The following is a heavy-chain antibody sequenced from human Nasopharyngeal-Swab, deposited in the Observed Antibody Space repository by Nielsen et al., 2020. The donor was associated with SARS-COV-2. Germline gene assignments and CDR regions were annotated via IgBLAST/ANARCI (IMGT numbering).Heavy chain of an antibody. CDR2: IYYSGST. V-gene: IGHV4-39*07. J-gene: IGHJ6*02. CDR1: GGSISSSSYY. Sequence: SETLSLTCTVSGGSISSSSYYWGWIRQPPGKGLEWIGSIYYSGSTYYNPSPKGRVTISVDTSKNQFSLKLSSVTAADTAVYYCVGSSWYGDYYYYYGMDVWGQGTTVTVSS. D-gene: IGHD6-13*01. CDR3: VGSSWYGDYYYYYGMDV.